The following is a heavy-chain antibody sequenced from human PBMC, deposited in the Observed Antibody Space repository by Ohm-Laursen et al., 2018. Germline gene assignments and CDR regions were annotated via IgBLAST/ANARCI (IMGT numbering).Heavy chain of an antibody. D-gene: IGHD2-2*01. Sequence: SETLSLTCTVSGGSLSSGGYYWSWIRQPPGRGLEWIGHINYSGNTNYNPTLKSRVTISLDTSKNLFSLKLTSVTAADTAVYYCARQEGYCSSTSCYEVWFDPWGQGTLVTVSS. J-gene: IGHJ5*02. V-gene: IGHV4-61*08. CDR3: ARQEGYCSSTSCYEVWFDP. CDR2: INYSGNT. CDR1: GGSLSSGGYY.